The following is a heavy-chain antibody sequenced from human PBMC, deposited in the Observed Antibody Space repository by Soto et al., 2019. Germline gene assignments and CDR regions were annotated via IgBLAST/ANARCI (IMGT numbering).Heavy chain of an antibody. Sequence: EVQPVESGGGLVQPGGSLRLSCAASGFTFSSYDMHWVRQATGKGLEWVSAIGTAGDTYYPGSVKGRFTISRENAKNSLYLQMNNLRAGDTAVYYCARVYRGYCSSTSCSGFDYWGQGTLVTVSS. CDR3: ARVYRGYCSSTSCSGFDY. D-gene: IGHD2-2*01. J-gene: IGHJ4*02. CDR1: GFTFSSYD. CDR2: IGTAGDT. V-gene: IGHV3-13*01.